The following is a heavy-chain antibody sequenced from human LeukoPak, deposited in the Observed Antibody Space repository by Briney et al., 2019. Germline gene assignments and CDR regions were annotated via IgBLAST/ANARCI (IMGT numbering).Heavy chain of an antibody. J-gene: IGHJ6*03. Sequence: GGSLRLSCAASGFTFDDYAMHWVRQAPGKGLEWVSGISWNSGSIGYADSVKGRFTISRDNAKNSLFLQMNSLRVDDTATYYCARAGEMRYMDVWGKGTAVAVS. D-gene: IGHD5-24*01. CDR2: ISWNSGSI. V-gene: IGHV3-9*01. CDR1: GFTFDDYA. CDR3: ARAGEMRYMDV.